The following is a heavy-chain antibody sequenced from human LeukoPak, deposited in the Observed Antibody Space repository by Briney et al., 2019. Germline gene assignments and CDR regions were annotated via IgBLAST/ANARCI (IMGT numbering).Heavy chain of an antibody. V-gene: IGHV4-39*01. CDR3: ARSNGWYYFDS. J-gene: IGHJ4*02. CDR2: IYYTGST. Sequence: SEALSLTCTVSGGSMRRGSYYWGWIRQPPGKGLEWIGSIYYTGSTYYNPSLNSRVTISADMSKDQFSLKLTSVTAADTAVFYCARSNGWYYFDSWGQGTLVTVSS. CDR1: GGSMRRGSYY. D-gene: IGHD6-19*01.